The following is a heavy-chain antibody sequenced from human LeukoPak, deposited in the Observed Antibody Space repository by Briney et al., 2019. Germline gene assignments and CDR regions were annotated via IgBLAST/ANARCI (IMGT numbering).Heavy chain of an antibody. CDR3: AREVPWVWNFDL. CDR2: IYYSGST. J-gene: IGHJ2*01. Sequence: SETLSLTCTVSGVSISSYYWSWIRQPPGKGLEWIGYIYYSGSTNYNPSLKSRVTISVDTSKNQFSLKLNSVTAADTAVYYCAREVPWVWNFDLWGRGTLVTVSS. V-gene: IGHV4-59*12. D-gene: IGHD1-26*01. CDR1: GVSISSYY.